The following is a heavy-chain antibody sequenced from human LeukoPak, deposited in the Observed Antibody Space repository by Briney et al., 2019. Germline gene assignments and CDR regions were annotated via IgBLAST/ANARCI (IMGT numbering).Heavy chain of an antibody. D-gene: IGHD4-17*01. Sequence: SETLSLTCTVSGGSISSSSYYWGWIRQPPGKGLEWIGSIYYSGSTYYNPSLKSRVTISVDTSNNQFSLKLSSVTAADTAVYYCAVRDDYGDYADYWGQGTLVTVSS. J-gene: IGHJ4*02. V-gene: IGHV4-39*01. CDR3: AVRDDYGDYADY. CDR2: IYYSGST. CDR1: GGSISSSSYY.